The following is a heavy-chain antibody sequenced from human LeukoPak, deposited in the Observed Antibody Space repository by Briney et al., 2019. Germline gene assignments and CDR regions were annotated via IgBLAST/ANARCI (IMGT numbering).Heavy chain of an antibody. J-gene: IGHJ6*03. CDR2: MNPNSGNT. Sequence: ASVKVSCKASGYTFTSYDINWVRQATGQGLEWMGWMNPNSGNTGYVQKFQGRVTMTRNTSISTAYMELSSLRSEDTAVYYCARAAAYCGGDCPGYYYYYYMDVWGKGTTVTVSS. CDR1: GYTFTSYD. V-gene: IGHV1-8*01. D-gene: IGHD2-21*01. CDR3: ARAAAYCGGDCPGYYYYYYMDV.